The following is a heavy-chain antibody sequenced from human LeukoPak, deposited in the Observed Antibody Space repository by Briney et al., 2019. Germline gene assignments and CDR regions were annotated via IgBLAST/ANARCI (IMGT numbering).Heavy chain of an antibody. V-gene: IGHV5-51*01. CDR3: ARRGSGYCSGGSCYYAFDI. CDR1: GYSFNSYW. D-gene: IGHD2-15*01. J-gene: IGHJ3*02. CDR2: IYPGDSDT. Sequence: GESLKISCKGSGYSFNSYWIGWVRQMPGKGLGWMGIIYPGDSDTRYSPSFQGQVTISADKSISTTYLQWSSLKASDTAMYYCARRGSGYCSGGSCYYAFDIWGQGTMVTVSS.